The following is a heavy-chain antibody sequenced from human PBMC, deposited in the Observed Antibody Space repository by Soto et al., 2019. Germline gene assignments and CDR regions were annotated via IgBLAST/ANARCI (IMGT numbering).Heavy chain of an antibody. CDR3: ATRIGYCSGGSCYSYYYYGMDV. V-gene: IGHV1-69*01. D-gene: IGHD2-15*01. Sequence: QVQLVQSGAEVKKPGSSVKVSCKASGGTFSSYAISWVRQAPGQGLEWMGGIIPIFGTANYAQKFQGRVTITADESTSTAYMELSSLRSEDTAVYYCATRIGYCSGGSCYSYYYYGMDVWVQGPTVTVSS. J-gene: IGHJ6*02. CDR2: IIPIFGTA. CDR1: GGTFSSYA.